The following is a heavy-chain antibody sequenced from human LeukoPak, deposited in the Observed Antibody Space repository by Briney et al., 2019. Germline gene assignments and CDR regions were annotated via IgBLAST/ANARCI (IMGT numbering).Heavy chain of an antibody. J-gene: IGHJ3*02. CDR1: GYTFTGYY. CDR2: INPNSGGT. D-gene: IGHD3-22*01. V-gene: IGHV1-2*06. CDR3: ASSSITMMGDAFDI. Sequence: ASVKVSCKASGYTFTGYYMHWVRQAPGQGLEWMGRINPNSGGTNYAQKFRGRVTMARDTSISTAYMELSRLRSDDTAVYYCASSSITMMGDAFDIWGQGTMVTVSS.